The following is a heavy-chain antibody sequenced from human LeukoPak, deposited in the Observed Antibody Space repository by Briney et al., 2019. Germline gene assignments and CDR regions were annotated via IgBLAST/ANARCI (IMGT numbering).Heavy chain of an antibody. V-gene: IGHV3-64*01. CDR3: ARGYYDSSGYYRRYYFDY. Sequence: PGGSLRLSCAASRFTFSAYTMHWVRQAPGKGLEYISSISSNGDSTYYANSVKGRFTISRDNSENTLYLQMGSLRAEDMAVYYCARGYYDSSGYYRRYYFDYWGQGTLVTVSS. J-gene: IGHJ4*02. CDR1: RFTFSAYT. CDR2: ISSNGDST. D-gene: IGHD3-22*01.